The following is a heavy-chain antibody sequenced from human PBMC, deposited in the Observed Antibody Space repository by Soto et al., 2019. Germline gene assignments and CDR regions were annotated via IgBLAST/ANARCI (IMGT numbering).Heavy chain of an antibody. CDR3: ARLEGLATISYYFDF. Sequence: SETLSLTCSVSGDSINSDKYYWGWIRQPPGKGLEWIGSIYYRGNTYYNPSLQTRVTISLDKSKCQFSLKLNSVTAADSAMYFCARLEGLATISYYFDFWGQGALVTVSS. V-gene: IGHV4-39*01. CDR2: IYYRGNT. CDR1: GDSINSDKYY. J-gene: IGHJ4*02. D-gene: IGHD3-9*01.